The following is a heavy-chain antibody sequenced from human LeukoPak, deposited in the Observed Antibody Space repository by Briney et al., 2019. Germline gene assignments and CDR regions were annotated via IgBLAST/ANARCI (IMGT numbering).Heavy chain of an antibody. CDR3: ARVRHPYSSGWTLGS. CDR1: GFTFTSYW. CDR2: IRQDGSEI. D-gene: IGHD6-19*01. V-gene: IGHV3-7*01. J-gene: IGHJ5*02. Sequence: GGSLILSCVASGFTFTSYWMSWVRQAPGKGLDWVANIRQDGSEISYVDSVKGRFTISRDNVKNSLYLQMNSLRAEDTAVYYCARVRHPYSSGWTLGSSGPGTLVTVSS.